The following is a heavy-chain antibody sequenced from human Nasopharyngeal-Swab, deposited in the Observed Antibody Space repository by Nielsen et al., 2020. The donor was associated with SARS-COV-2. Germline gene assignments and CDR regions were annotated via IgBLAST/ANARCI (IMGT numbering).Heavy chain of an antibody. CDR2: IYPGDSDT. D-gene: IGHD3-16*01. Sequence: VRQMPGKGLEWMGIIYPGDSDTRYSPSFQGQVTISADKSISTAYLQWSSLKASDTAMYYCARREGERRPPDYWGQGTLVTVSS. J-gene: IGHJ4*02. V-gene: IGHV5-51*01. CDR3: ARREGERRPPDY.